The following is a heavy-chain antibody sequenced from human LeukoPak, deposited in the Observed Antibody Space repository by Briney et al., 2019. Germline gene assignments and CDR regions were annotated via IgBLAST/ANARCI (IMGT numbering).Heavy chain of an antibody. Sequence: GASVKVSCKASGGTFSSYAISWVRQAPGQGLEWMGWINPNSGGTNYAQKFQGRVTMTRDTSISTAYMELSRLRSDDTAMYYCARDWLLRYSQGGFDNWGQGTLVTVSS. CDR2: INPNSGGT. CDR3: ARDWLLRYSQGGFDN. V-gene: IGHV1-2*02. J-gene: IGHJ4*02. CDR1: GGTFSSYA. D-gene: IGHD3-9*01.